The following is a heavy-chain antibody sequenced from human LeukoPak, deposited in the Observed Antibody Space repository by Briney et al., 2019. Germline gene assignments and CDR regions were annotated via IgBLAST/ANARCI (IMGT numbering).Heavy chain of an antibody. CDR2: IKQDGGEK. V-gene: IGHV3-7*01. CDR3: AREDHSNYNY. J-gene: IGHJ4*02. D-gene: IGHD4-11*01. Sequence: PGGSLRLSCAASGVTFSSSWMSWVRQAPGKGLEWVANIKQDGGEKFYVDSVKGRFTISRDNAKNSLYLQMNSLRAEDTAVYYCAREDHSNYNYWGQGTLVTVSS. CDR1: GVTFSSSW.